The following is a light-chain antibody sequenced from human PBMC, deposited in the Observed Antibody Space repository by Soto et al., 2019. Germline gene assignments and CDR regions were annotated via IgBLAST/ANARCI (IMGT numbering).Light chain of an antibody. CDR3: QHYHNWPPWT. CDR1: QSVSSN. CDR2: GAS. Sequence: EIVMTQAPATLSVSPGERATLSCRASQSVSSNLAWYQQKPGQAPRLLVYGASTRATGIPARFSGSQSGTEFTLTISSLQSEEFAVYYCQHYHNWPPWTLGLGTQVEIK. J-gene: IGKJ1*01. V-gene: IGKV3-15*01.